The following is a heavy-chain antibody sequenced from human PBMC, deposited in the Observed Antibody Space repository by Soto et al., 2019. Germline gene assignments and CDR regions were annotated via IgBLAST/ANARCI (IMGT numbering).Heavy chain of an antibody. CDR3: ARADIVVVVAAMFTWFDP. CDR2: INAGNGNT. CDR1: GYTFTSYA. V-gene: IGHV1-3*01. J-gene: IGHJ5*02. Sequence: ASVKVSCKASGYTFTSYAMHWVRQAPGQRLEWMGWINAGNGNTKYSQKFQGRVTITRDTSASTAYMELSSLRSEDTAVYYCARADIVVVVAAMFTWFDPWGQGTLVTVSS. D-gene: IGHD2-15*01.